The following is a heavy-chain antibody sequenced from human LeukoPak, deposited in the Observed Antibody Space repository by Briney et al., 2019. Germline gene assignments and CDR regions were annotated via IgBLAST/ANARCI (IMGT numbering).Heavy chain of an antibody. D-gene: IGHD3-3*01. CDR1: GGSFGGYY. V-gene: IGHV4-34*01. J-gene: IGHJ4*02. CDR2: INHSGST. CDR3: ARVVVMIDY. Sequence: SETLSLTCAVYGGSFGGYYWSWIRQPPGKGLEWIGEINHSGSTNYNPSLKSRVTISVDTSKNQFSLKLSSVTAADTAVYYCARVVVMIDYWGQGTLVTVSS.